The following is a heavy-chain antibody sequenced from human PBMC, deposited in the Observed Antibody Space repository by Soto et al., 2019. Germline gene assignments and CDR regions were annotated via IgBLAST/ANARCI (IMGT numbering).Heavy chain of an antibody. Sequence: PSGTLSLTCGVYGGSFSGYYWGWIRQPPGKGLEWIGEINHSGSTNYNPSLKSRVTISVDTSKNQFSLKLSSVTAADTAVYYCERRGLEGYYRGWGQGTLVTVSS. CDR2: INHSGST. D-gene: IGHD1-26*01. CDR1: GGSFSGYY. V-gene: IGHV4-34*01. CDR3: ERRGLEGYYRG. J-gene: IGHJ4*02.